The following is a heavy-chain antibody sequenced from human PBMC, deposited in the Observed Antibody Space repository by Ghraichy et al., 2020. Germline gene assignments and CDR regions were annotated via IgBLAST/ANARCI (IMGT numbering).Heavy chain of an antibody. CDR2: IRYDGSNK. CDR1: GFIFSSYG. CDR3: ASRYCSSTSCYSVDAFDI. V-gene: IGHV3-30*02. Sequence: GGSLRLSCAASGFIFSSYGMHWVRHAPGKGLEWVAFIRYDGSNKYYADSVKGRFTISRDSSKNTLYLQMNSLRAEDTAVYYCASRYCSSTSCYSVDAFDIWGQGTMVTVSS. D-gene: IGHD2-2*02. J-gene: IGHJ3*02.